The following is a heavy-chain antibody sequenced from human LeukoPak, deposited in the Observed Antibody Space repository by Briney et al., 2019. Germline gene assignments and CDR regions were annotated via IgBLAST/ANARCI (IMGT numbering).Heavy chain of an antibody. CDR3: ARGVRFLDFDY. CDR1: GGSISSGDYY. CDR2: IYYSGST. Sequence: SEALSLTCTVSGGSISSGDYYWSWIRQPPGKGLEWIGYIYYSGSTYYNPSLKSRVTISVDTSKNQFSLKLSSVTAADTAVYYCARGVRFLDFDYWGQGTLVTVSS. J-gene: IGHJ4*02. D-gene: IGHD3-3*01. V-gene: IGHV4-30-4*01.